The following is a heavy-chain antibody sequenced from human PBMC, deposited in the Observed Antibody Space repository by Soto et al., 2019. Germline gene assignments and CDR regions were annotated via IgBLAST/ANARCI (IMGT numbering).Heavy chain of an antibody. CDR2: IFSNDEK. V-gene: IGHV2-26*01. D-gene: IGHD2-21*02. J-gene: IGHJ4*02. CDR1: GFSLSNARMG. Sequence: QVTLKESGPVLVKPTETLTLTCTVSGFSLSNARMGVSWIRQPPGKALEWLAHIFSNDEKSYSTSLKSRLTTSKDTSKSQVVLTMTNMDPVDTATYYCARIGWAYCGGDCYPYYFDYWGQGTLVTVSS. CDR3: ARIGWAYCGGDCYPYYFDY.